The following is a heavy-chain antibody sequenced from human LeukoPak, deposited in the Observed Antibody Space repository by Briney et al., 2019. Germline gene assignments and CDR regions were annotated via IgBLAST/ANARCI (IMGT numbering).Heavy chain of an antibody. J-gene: IGHJ4*02. CDR3: ARDPAAAGGFDY. V-gene: IGHV1-69*13. D-gene: IGHD6-13*01. Sequence: SVKVSCKASGGTFSSYAISWVRQAPGQGLEWMGGIIPIFGTANYAQKFQGRVTITADESTSTAYMELSSLRSEDTAVFYCARDPAAAGGFDYWGQGTLVTVSS. CDR2: IIPIFGTA. CDR1: GGTFSSYA.